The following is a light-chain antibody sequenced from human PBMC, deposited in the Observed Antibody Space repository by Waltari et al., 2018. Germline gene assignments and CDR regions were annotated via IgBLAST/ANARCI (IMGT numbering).Light chain of an antibody. CDR2: KAS. CDR3: QDYTWYWT. CDR1: QTISK. J-gene: IGKJ1*01. V-gene: IGKV1-5*03. Sequence: DAQMTQSPSSLSASVGDRVTTTCRASQTISKLAWYQQKPGKAPKLLIYKASNLESGVPSRFSGSGSGTEFTLTISSLQPDDFATYHCQDYTWYWTFGQGTKVDI.